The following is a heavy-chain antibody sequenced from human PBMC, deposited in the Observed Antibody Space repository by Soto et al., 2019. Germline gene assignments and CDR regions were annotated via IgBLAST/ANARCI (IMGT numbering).Heavy chain of an antibody. V-gene: IGHV4-4*02. CDR2: IYHSGSA. J-gene: IGHJ4*02. D-gene: IGHD2-8*02. CDR3: ARDKITGLFDY. Sequence: PSETLSLTCLVSGQYIKSNFWWAWVRQSPGKDLEWIGEIYHSGSAIYNPSLKSRVTISVDTSKNQFSLKLTSVTAADTAVYYCARDKITGLFDYWGQGTLVTVSS. CDR1: GQYIKSNFW.